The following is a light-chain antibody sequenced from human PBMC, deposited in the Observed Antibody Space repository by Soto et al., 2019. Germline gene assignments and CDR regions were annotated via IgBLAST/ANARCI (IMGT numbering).Light chain of an antibody. Sequence: ILMIQAPSSLSEAVGDRVAINCRASQSISSYLNWYQQKPGKAPKLLIYAASSLQSGVPSRFSGSGSGTDFTLTISSLQPEDFATYYCQQSYSTLWTFGQGTQVDIK. J-gene: IGKJ1*01. CDR3: QQSYSTLWT. V-gene: IGKV1-39*01. CDR1: QSISSY. CDR2: AAS.